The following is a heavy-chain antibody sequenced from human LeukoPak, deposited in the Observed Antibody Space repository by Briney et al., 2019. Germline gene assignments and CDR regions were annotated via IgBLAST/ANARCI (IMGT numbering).Heavy chain of an antibody. D-gene: IGHD2-2*01. CDR1: GYTFTSYY. CDR3: ARDGRYCSSSSCYDNWFDP. CDR2: INPSGGST. J-gene: IGHJ5*02. V-gene: IGHV1-46*01. Sequence: ASVKVSCKASGYTFTSYYMHWVRQAPGQGLEWMGIINPSGGSTSNAQKFQGRVTMTRDTSRSTVYMELSSLRSEDTAVYYCARDGRYCSSSSCYDNWFDPWGQGTLVTVSS.